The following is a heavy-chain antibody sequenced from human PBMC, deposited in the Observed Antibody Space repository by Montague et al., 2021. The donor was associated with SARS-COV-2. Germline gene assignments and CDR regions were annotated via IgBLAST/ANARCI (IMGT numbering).Heavy chain of an antibody. J-gene: IGHJ6*02. Sequence: SLRLSCAASGFTFSNSAMNWVRQAPGKGLEWVSGSSGSDGGTHYADSVKGRFTISRDNSKNVLYLQMNSLRAEDTALYYCAKDSYYYGLGYGMDVWGQGTRSPSP. CDR3: AKDSYYYGLGYGMDV. CDR2: SSGSDGGT. D-gene: IGHD3-10*01. V-gene: IGHV3-23*01. CDR1: GFTFSNSA.